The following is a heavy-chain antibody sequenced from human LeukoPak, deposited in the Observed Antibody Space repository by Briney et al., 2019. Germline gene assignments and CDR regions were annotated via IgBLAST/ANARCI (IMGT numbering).Heavy chain of an antibody. CDR2: IYHSGST. CDR1: GGPISSGGYS. CDR3: ASASDYSNYVSWDY. D-gene: IGHD4-11*01. J-gene: IGHJ4*02. V-gene: IGHV4-30-2*01. Sequence: PSETLSLTCAVSGGPISSGGYSWSWIRQPPGKGLEWIGYIYHSGSTYYNPSLKSRVTISVDRSKNQFSLKLSSVTAADTAVYYCASASDYSNYVSWDYWGQGTLVTVSS.